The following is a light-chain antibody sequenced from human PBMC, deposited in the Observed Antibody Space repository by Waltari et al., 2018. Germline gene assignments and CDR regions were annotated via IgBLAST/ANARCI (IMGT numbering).Light chain of an antibody. CDR2: YSS. J-gene: IGKJ1*01. CDR3: HQSGSLPWT. V-gene: IGKV6-21*01. Sequence: ETVLTQSPDFQSVTPKEKVTITCRASQSIDSSLHWYQQKPGQSPKLLIKYSSQSFSGVPSGFSGSGSGTDFTLTINGLEAEDAATYYCHQSGSLPWTFGQGTKVVIK. CDR1: QSIDSS.